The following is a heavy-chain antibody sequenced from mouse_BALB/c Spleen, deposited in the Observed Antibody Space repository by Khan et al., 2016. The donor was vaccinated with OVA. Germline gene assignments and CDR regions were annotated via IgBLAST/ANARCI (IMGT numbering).Heavy chain of an antibody. D-gene: IGHD1-1*01. CDR2: INTNTGEP. J-gene: IGHJ3*01. Sequence: QVQLKQSGPELKKPGETVKISCKAAGYTFTNYGMNWVKQAPGKGLKWMGWINTNTGEPTYAEEFKGRFAFSLETSASTAYLQINNLKNEDTATYYCARPSTTVAWFAYWGQGTLVTVSA. V-gene: IGHV9-3*02. CDR1: GYTFTNYG. CDR3: ARPSTTVAWFAY.